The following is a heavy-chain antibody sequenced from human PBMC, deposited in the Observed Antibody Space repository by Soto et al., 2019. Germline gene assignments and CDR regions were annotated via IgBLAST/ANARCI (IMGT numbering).Heavy chain of an antibody. CDR2: IYYSGST. V-gene: IGHV4-31*03. J-gene: IGHJ6*02. CDR3: ARDSGSGSYYYYYGMAV. D-gene: IGHD3-10*01. Sequence: SETLSLTCTVSGGSISSGGYYWSWIRQHPGKGLEWIGYIYYSGSTYYNPSLKSRVTISVDTSRNQFSLKLSSVTAADTAVYYCARDSGSGSYYYYYGMAVWGQGTTVTVSS. CDR1: GGSISSGGYY.